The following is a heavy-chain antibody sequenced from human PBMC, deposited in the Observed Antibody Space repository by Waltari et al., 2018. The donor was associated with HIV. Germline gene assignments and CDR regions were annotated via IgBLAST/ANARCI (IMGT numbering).Heavy chain of an antibody. J-gene: IGHJ4*02. V-gene: IGHV1-8*01. CDR3: ARGYYSSTGPLFDY. CDR2: MNPNSGNT. D-gene: IGHD2-2*01. Sequence: QVQLVQSGAEVKKPGVSVKVSCKASGYTFTSYDINWVRQATGQGLEWMGWMNPNSGNTGYAQKFQGRVTMTRNTSISTAYMELSSLRSEDTAVYYCARGYYSSTGPLFDYWGQGTLVTVSS. CDR1: GYTFTSYD.